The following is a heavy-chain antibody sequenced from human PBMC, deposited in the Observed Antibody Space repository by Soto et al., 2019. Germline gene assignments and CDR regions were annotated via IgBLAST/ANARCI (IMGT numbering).Heavy chain of an antibody. CDR2: INHSGST. J-gene: IGHJ5*02. V-gene: IGHV4-34*01. CDR3: ARGRDYGDYGGEFDP. CDR1: GGSFSGYY. Sequence: SETLSLTCAVYGGSFSGYYWSWIRQPPGKGLEWIGEINHSGSTNYNPSLKSRVTISVDTSKNQFSLKLSSVTAADTAVYYCARGRDYGDYGGEFDPWGQGTLVTVSS. D-gene: IGHD4-17*01.